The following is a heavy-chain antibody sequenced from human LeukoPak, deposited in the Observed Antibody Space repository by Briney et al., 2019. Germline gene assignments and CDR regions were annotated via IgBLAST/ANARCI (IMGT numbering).Heavy chain of an antibody. D-gene: IGHD6-19*01. CDR3: ARDPTIAVAGPGY. Sequence: GASVTVSFKSSGYTFTIYGISWVRQAPGQGLEWMGWISAYNGNTNYAQKLQGRVTMTTDTSTSTAYMELRSLRSDDTAVYYCARDPTIAVAGPGYWGQGTLATVSS. CDR1: GYTFTIYG. V-gene: IGHV1-18*01. J-gene: IGHJ4*02. CDR2: ISAYNGNT.